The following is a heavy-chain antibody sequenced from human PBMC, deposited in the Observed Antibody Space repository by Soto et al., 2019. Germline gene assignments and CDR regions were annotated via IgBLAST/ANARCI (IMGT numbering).Heavy chain of an antibody. J-gene: IGHJ5*02. D-gene: IGHD2-2*01. CDR3: ARETVVVPAAMSGWFDP. CDR1: GGSISSYY. V-gene: IGHV4-59*01. CDR2: IYYSGST. Sequence: ETLSLTCTVSGGSISSYYWSWIRQPPGKGLEWIGYIYYSGSTNYNPSLKSRVTISVDTSKNQFSLKLSSVTAADTAVYYCARETVVVPAAMSGWFDPWGQGTLVTVSS.